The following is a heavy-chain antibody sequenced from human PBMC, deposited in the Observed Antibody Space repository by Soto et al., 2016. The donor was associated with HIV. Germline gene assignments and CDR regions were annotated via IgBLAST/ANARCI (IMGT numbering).Heavy chain of an antibody. J-gene: IGHJ3*02. CDR1: GGTFSSYA. D-gene: IGHD3-10*01. CDR3: ARGKGGTMVRGVPGAFDI. V-gene: IGHV1-69*01. Sequence: QVQLVQSGAEVKKPGSSVKVSCKASGGTFSSYAISWVRQAPGQGLEWMGGIIPIFGTANYAQKFQGRVTITADESTSTAYMELSSLRSEDTAVYYCARGKGGTMVRGVPGAFDIWGQGQWSPSLQ. CDR2: IIPIFGTA.